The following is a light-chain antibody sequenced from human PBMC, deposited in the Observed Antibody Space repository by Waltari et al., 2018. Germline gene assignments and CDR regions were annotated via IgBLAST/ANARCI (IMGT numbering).Light chain of an antibody. CDR1: SSDVGRHDS. CDR2: DVN. CDR3: SSQSSDAVVI. Sequence: QSALTQPASVSGSPGLSITISCTGSSSDVGRHDSVSWYQDHPGQAPKVIIYDVNNRPSGVSDRFSGSKSGNTASLTISGLQAEDEANYYCSSQSSDAVVIFGGGTKLTVL. J-gene: IGLJ2*01. V-gene: IGLV2-14*03.